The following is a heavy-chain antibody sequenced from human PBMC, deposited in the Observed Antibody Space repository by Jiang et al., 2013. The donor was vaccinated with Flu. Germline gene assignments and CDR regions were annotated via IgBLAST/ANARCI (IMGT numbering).Heavy chain of an antibody. J-gene: IGHJ4*02. CDR2: IIPILGIA. V-gene: IGHV1-69*04. CDR3: AYGAAGTTTTRVRFDY. CDR1: GGTFSSYT. D-gene: IGHD6-13*01. Sequence: SGAEVKKPGSSVKVSCKASGGTFSSYTISWVRQAPGQGLEWMGRIIPILGIANYAQKFQGRVTITADKSTSTAYMELSSLRSEDTAVYYCAYGAAGTTTTRVRFDYWGQGTLVTVSS.